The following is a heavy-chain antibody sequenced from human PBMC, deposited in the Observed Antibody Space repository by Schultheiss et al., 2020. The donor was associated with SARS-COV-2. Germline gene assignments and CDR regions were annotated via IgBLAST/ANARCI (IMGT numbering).Heavy chain of an antibody. CDR3: AGTVGGCSSTSCYFYYYYMDV. J-gene: IGHJ6*03. CDR2: IYYSGST. Sequence: SQTLSLTCTVSGGSISSYYWSWIRQPPGKGLEWIGYIYYSGSTNYNPSLKSRVTISVDTSKNQFSLKLSSVTAADKAVYYCAGTVGGCSSTSCYFYYYYMDVWGKGTTVTVSS. D-gene: IGHD2-2*01. V-gene: IGHV4-59*01. CDR1: GGSISSYY.